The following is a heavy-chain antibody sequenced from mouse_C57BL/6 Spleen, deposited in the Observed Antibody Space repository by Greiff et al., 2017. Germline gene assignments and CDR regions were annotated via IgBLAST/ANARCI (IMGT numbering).Heavy chain of an antibody. V-gene: IGHV2-2*01. J-gene: IGHJ4*01. D-gene: IGHD2-4*01. Sequence: VQLVESGPGLVQPSQSLSITCTVSGFSLTSYGVHWVRQSPGKGLEWLGVIWSGGSTDSNAAFISRLSISKDNTKSLVFFKKNRLQADDTAIYYCTRWIHDDYDVTDYYAMDYWGQGTSVTVSS. CDR1: GFSLTSYG. CDR2: IWSGGST. CDR3: TRWIHDDYDVTDYYAMDY.